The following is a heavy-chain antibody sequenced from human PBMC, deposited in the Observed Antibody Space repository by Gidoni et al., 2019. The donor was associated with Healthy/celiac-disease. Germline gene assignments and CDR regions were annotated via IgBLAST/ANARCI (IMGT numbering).Heavy chain of an antibody. V-gene: IGHV3-23*01. CDR2: LSGSGGST. D-gene: IGHD6-19*01. Sequence: VHRFESGGGLVQPGGSLRRSCAASGFTFRSYAMIWVRQAPGKGLEWVSALSGSGGSTYDAGSLKGRFTISRDNSKNTLYLQLTSLRAEDTAVYYCSKDLSSGCGYWGQGTLVTVSS. CDR3: SKDLSSGCGY. J-gene: IGHJ4*02. CDR1: GFTFRSYA.